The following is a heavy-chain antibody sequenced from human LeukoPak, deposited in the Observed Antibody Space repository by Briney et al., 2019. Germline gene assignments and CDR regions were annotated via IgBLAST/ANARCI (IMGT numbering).Heavy chain of an antibody. Sequence: SVKVSCKASGGTFRSYAITWVRQAPGQGLEWMGGIIPIFGSANYAQKFQGRVTITADESTTTGYMELSSLRSEDTAVYYCARGPPYYYDSSGYLGYWGQGTLVTVSS. CDR1: GGTFRSYA. CDR3: ARGPPYYYDSSGYLGY. D-gene: IGHD3-22*01. J-gene: IGHJ4*02. V-gene: IGHV1-69*13. CDR2: IIPIFGSA.